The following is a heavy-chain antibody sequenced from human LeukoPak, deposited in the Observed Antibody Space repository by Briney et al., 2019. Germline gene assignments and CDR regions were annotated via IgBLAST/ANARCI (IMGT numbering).Heavy chain of an antibody. CDR1: GFSFSKFA. D-gene: IGHD3-3*02. CDR3: ARGHFWSGYTYQDYFYYMDV. J-gene: IGHJ6*03. V-gene: IGHV3-64*01. Sequence: GGSLRLSCAASGFSFSKFAMHWVGQAQGRGLESVSGISYNGAGTYYANSVKGRFTISRDNSKKTLYLQVGSLRVEDMGVYYCARGHFWSGYTYQDYFYYMDVWGKGTAVTVSS. CDR2: ISYNGAGT.